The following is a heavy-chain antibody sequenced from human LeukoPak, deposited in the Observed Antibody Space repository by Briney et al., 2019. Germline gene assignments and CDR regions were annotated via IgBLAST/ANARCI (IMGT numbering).Heavy chain of an antibody. Sequence: GGSLRLSCAASGFTFSSYGIHWVRKAPGQGLEWVAVISYDGSNKYYADSVKSRFTISRDNSKNTLYLQMNSLRAEDTAVYYCARDGGPGIAAAGTNWFDPWGQGSLVTVSS. V-gene: IGHV3-30*03. D-gene: IGHD6-13*01. CDR3: ARDGGPGIAAAGTNWFDP. CDR1: GFTFSSYG. J-gene: IGHJ5*02. CDR2: ISYDGSNK.